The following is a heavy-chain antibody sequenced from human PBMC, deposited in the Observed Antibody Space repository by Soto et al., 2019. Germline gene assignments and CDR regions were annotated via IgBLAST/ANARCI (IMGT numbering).Heavy chain of an antibody. CDR2: IYYTGST. Sequence: QVQLQESGPGLVKPSQTLSLICTVSGVSISSGDYYWSWIRQPPGEGLEYIGYIYYTGSTYYTPSLKSRVTISLDTSRNQVSLKLGSITAADTATYFCATENWGSNVFDVWGQGTTVTVSS. J-gene: IGHJ3*01. CDR3: ATENWGSNVFDV. CDR1: GVSISSGDYY. V-gene: IGHV4-30-4*01. D-gene: IGHD7-27*01.